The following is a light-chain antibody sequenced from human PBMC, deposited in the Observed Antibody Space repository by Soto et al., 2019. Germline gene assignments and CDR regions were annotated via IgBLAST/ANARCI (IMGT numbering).Light chain of an antibody. CDR3: SSYTSSTTRV. V-gene: IGLV2-14*01. CDR2: EVS. CDR1: SSDVGGYNY. J-gene: IGLJ1*01. Sequence: QSVLTQPASVSGSPGQSITISCTGTSSDVGGYNYVSWYQQHPGKAPKLMIYEVSNRPSGVSNRFSGSKSGNTPSLTISGLQAEDEADYYCSSYTSSTTRVFGTGTKATVL.